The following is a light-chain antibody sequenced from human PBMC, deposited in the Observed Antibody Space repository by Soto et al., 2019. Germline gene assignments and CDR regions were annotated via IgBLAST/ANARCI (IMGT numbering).Light chain of an antibody. CDR1: QSVSSN. J-gene: IGKJ5*01. CDR2: SAS. Sequence: VLTHSPSTLAVSPCEKATLSCRASQSVSSNLAWYHQTPGQAPRLLIYSASLKPAGIPDRFSGSGSGTDFTLTISRLEPEDFAVYYCQQYGSSPRVTFGQGTRLEIK. V-gene: IGKV3-20*01. CDR3: QQYGSSPRVT.